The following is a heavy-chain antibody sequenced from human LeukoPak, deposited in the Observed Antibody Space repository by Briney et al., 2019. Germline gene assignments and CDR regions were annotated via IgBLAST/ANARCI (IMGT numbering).Heavy chain of an antibody. Sequence: SETLSLTCTVSGGSVSSSSYYWGWIRQPPGKGLEWIGSMFYSGTTSYNPSLKSRVTVSVDTSKNQFSLKLTSVTAADTAVYYCARHKVTTVTTYDYWGQGTLVTVSS. V-gene: IGHV4-39*01. CDR2: MFYSGTT. J-gene: IGHJ4*02. D-gene: IGHD4-17*01. CDR3: ARHKVTTVTTYDY. CDR1: GGSVSSSSYY.